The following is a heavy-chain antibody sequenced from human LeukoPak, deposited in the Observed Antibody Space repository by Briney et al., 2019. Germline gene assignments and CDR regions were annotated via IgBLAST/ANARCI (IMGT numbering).Heavy chain of an antibody. D-gene: IGHD3-10*01. CDR3: ARALLPRSLFDF. CDR1: GGSISTYY. J-gene: IGHJ4*02. CDR2: IYYSGTT. Sequence: SETLSLTCTVSGGSISTYYWNWIRQPPGKGLEWIGYIYYSGTTNYNPSLKSRVSMSVDTSKNQFSLKLSSVTAADTAVYYCARALLPRSLFDFWGQGTLVTVSS. V-gene: IGHV4-59*01.